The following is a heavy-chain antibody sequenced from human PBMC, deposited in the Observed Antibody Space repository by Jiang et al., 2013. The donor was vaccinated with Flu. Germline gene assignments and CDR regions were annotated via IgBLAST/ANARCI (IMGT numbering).Heavy chain of an antibody. V-gene: IGHV1-18*01. Sequence: WISAYNGNTNYAQKLQGRVTMTTDTSTSTAYMELRSLRSDDTAVYYCAREEAFDIWGQGTMVTVSS. CDR3: AREEAFDI. J-gene: IGHJ3*02. CDR2: ISAYNGNT.